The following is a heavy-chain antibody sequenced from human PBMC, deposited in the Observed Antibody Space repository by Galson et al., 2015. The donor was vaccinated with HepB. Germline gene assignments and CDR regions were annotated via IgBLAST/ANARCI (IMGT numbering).Heavy chain of an antibody. Sequence: SLRLSCAAPGFTVSSNYMSWVRQAPGKGLEWVSVVYSGGSTYYADSVKGRFSISRDNSKNKLYLQMNSLRAEDTAVYYCARFNGGKAGVDYWGQGTLVTVSS. CDR1: GFTVSSNY. J-gene: IGHJ4*02. D-gene: IGHD2-15*01. CDR2: VYSGGST. V-gene: IGHV3-53*01. CDR3: ARFNGGKAGVDY.